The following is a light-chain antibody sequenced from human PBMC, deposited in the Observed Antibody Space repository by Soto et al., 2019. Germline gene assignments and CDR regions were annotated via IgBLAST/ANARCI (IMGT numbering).Light chain of an antibody. V-gene: IGLV2-8*01. CDR2: EVS. CDR3: SSYAGSNNFVV. CDR1: SSDVGGYNY. J-gene: IGLJ1*01. Sequence: QSALTQPPSAPGSPGQSVTISCTGTSSDVGGYNYVSWYQQHPGKAPKLMIYEVSKRPSGVPDRFSGSKSGNTASLTVSGLQAEDEADYYCSSYAGSNNFVVFGTGTKLTVL.